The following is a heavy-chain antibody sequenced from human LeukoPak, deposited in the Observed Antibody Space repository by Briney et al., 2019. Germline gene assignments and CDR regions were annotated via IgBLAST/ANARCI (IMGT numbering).Heavy chain of an antibody. Sequence: GGSLRLSCGASGFTFSSYAMSWVRQAPGKGLEWVSTINHNGDNTYYADSVKGRFTIFRDNFKNTLYLQMNSLRAEDTAVYYCAKALANWGQGTLVTVSS. V-gene: IGHV3-23*01. CDR2: INHNGDNT. CDR3: AKALAN. J-gene: IGHJ4*02. CDR1: GFTFSSYA.